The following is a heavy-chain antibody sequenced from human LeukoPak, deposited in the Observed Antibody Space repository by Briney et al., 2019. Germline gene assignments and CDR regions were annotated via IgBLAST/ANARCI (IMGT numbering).Heavy chain of an antibody. CDR2: INHRGST. Sequence: SETLSLTCAVYGGSFSGYYWSWIRQPPGKGLEWIGEINHRGSTNYNPSLKSRVTISVDTSTNRFSLELSSVTAADTAVYYCARVGYCGGDCYPFDYWGQGTLTTISS. D-gene: IGHD2-21*02. CDR3: ARVGYCGGDCYPFDY. V-gene: IGHV4-34*01. CDR1: GGSFSGYY. J-gene: IGHJ4*02.